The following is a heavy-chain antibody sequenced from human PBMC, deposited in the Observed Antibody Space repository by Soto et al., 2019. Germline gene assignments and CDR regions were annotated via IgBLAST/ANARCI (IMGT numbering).Heavy chain of an antibody. Sequence: PSETLSLTCTVSGGSISSSSYYWGWIRQPPGKGLEWIGSIYYSGSTYYNPSLKSRVTISVDTSKNQFSLKLSSVTAADTAVYYCARQGGRDGMDVWGQGTTVTVSS. CDR1: GGSISSSSYY. V-gene: IGHV4-39*01. CDR2: IYYSGST. CDR3: ARQGGRDGMDV. J-gene: IGHJ6*02.